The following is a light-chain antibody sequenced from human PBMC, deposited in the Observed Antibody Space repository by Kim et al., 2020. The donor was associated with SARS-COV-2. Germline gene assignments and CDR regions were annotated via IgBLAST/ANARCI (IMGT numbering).Light chain of an antibody. CDR1: HSVDIN. CDR3: QQRTGWPPALT. Sequence: PGEGATLSCRASHSVDINLAWYQQTPGQPPRLLIYDAAIRAAGVPTRFSGSGSGTDFTLTISSLEAEDFAIYYCQQRTGWPPALTFGGGTKVDIK. J-gene: IGKJ4*01. V-gene: IGKV3-11*01. CDR2: DAA.